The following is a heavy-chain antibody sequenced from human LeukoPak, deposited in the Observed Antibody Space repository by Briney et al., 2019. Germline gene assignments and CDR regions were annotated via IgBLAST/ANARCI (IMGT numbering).Heavy chain of an antibody. Sequence: RGSLRLSCAASGFTFSDHYMDRVRQAPGKGLELVARIKNKANSYSTHYAESVRGRFTISRDDSKNSVYLQMNSLTSADTAVYFCVDLGSTVDYWGQGTLVTVSS. V-gene: IGHV3-72*01. CDR3: VDLGSTVDY. CDR2: IKNKANSYST. D-gene: IGHD4-17*01. CDR1: GFTFSDHY. J-gene: IGHJ4*02.